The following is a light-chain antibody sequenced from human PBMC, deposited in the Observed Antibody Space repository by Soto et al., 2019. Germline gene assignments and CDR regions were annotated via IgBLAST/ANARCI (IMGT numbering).Light chain of an antibody. CDR1: QSVSSN. CDR3: QQYNNWPRT. Sequence: TQSPGTLSLSPGERATLSCRASQSVSSNLAWYQQKPGQAPRLLIYGASTRATGIPARFSGSGSGTEFTLTINSLQSEDFAVYYCQQYNNWPRTFGQGTKVDIK. CDR2: GAS. J-gene: IGKJ1*01. V-gene: IGKV3-15*01.